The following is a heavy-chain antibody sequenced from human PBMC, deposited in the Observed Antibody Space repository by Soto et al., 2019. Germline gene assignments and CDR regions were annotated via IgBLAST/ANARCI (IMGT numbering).Heavy chain of an antibody. V-gene: IGHV3-23*01. Sequence: PGGSLRLSCAASGFTFSSYAMSLVRQAPGKGLECVSAISGSGGSTYYADSVKGRFTISRDNSKNTLYLQMNSLRAEDTAVYYCATDCSGGSCYSNYYYGMDVWGQGTTVTVSS. CDR1: GFTFSSYA. CDR3: ATDCSGGSCYSNYYYGMDV. J-gene: IGHJ6*02. D-gene: IGHD2-15*01. CDR2: ISGSGGST.